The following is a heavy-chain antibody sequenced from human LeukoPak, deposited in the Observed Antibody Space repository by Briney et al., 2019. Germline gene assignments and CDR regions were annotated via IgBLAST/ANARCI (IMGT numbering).Heavy chain of an antibody. Sequence: SETLSLTCAVSGYSISSGYYWGWIRQPPGKGLEWIGRIYHSGSTYYNPSLKSRVTISVDTSKNQFSLKLSSVAAADTAVYYCARDSRGYDYGFDYWGQGTLVTVSS. CDR3: ARDSRGYDYGFDY. D-gene: IGHD5-12*01. V-gene: IGHV4-38-2*02. CDR1: GYSISSGYY. J-gene: IGHJ4*02. CDR2: IYHSGST.